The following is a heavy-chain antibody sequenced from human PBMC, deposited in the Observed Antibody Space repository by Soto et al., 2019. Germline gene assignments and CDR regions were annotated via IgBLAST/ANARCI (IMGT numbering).Heavy chain of an antibody. CDR1: GYTFTSYD. V-gene: IGHV1-8*01. CDR2: MNPNSGKT. J-gene: IGHJ4*02. CDR3: ARRNLTIFGVVFDS. Sequence: ASVKVSCKASGYTFTSYDINWVRQATGQGLEWIGRMNPNSGKTGYAQKFQGRVTMTRNTSTSTAYMELSSLRSEDTAVYYCARRNLTIFGVVFDSWGQGTLVTVSS. D-gene: IGHD3-3*01.